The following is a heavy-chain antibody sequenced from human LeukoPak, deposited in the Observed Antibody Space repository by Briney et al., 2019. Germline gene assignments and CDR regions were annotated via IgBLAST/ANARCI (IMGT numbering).Heavy chain of an antibody. CDR1: GFTFSNFG. D-gene: IGHD3-3*01. J-gene: IGHJ4*02. Sequence: GGSLRLSCAASGFTFSNFGMHWVGQAPGKGLKWVAVIWYDGSNKYYADSVKGRFTFSRDNSKNTLYLQMNSLRAEDTAVYYCARDRGVDYFDYWGQGTLVTVSS. CDR3: ARDRGVDYFDY. CDR2: IWYDGSNK. V-gene: IGHV3-33*01.